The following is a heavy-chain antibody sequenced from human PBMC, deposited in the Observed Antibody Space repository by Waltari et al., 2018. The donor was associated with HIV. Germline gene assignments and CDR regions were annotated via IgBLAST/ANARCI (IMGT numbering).Heavy chain of an antibody. Sequence: QVQLQESGPGLVKPSETLSLTCTVSGGSISSYYWSWIRQPPGKGLEWIGYFYYSGRTNYSPALNSRVTISVDTSKNQFSLKLSSVTAADTAVYYCARVPYDSSGLDAFDIWGQGTMVTVSS. CDR2: FYYSGRT. J-gene: IGHJ3*02. V-gene: IGHV4-59*01. CDR1: GGSISSYY. CDR3: ARVPYDSSGLDAFDI. D-gene: IGHD3-22*01.